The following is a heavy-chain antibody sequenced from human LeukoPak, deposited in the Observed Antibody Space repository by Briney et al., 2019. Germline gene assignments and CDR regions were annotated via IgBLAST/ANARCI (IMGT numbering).Heavy chain of an antibody. V-gene: IGHV3-74*01. CDR1: GFTFSSYW. CDR2: INSDGRST. CDR3: ARGSYGYDY. J-gene: IGHJ4*02. Sequence: GGSLRLSCAASGFTFSSYWMHWVRQGPGKGLVWVSRINSDGRSTTYADSVKGRFPISRDNAKNTLYLQMNSLRAEDTAVYYCARGSYGYDYWGQGTLVTVSS. D-gene: IGHD5-18*01.